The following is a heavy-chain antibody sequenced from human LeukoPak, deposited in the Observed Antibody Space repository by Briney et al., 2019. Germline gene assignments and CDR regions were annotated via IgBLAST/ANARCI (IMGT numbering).Heavy chain of an antibody. J-gene: IGHJ4*02. V-gene: IGHV4-38-2*01. CDR2: IYYSGST. CDR1: GFTFRDYY. D-gene: IGHD2-2*01. Sequence: GSLRLSCAASGFTFRDYYMTWIRQPPGKGLEWIGIIYYSGSTYYNPSLKSRVTISVDTSKNQFSLKLSSVTAADTAVYYCATLPANQLRGFDYWGQGTLVTVSS. CDR3: ATLPANQLRGFDY.